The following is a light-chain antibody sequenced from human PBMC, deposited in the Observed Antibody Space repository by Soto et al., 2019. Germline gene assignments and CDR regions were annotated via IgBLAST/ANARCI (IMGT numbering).Light chain of an antibody. CDR1: SSDVGGYNY. Sequence: QSVMTKPASVSGSPGQSITISCTGTSSDVGGYNYVSWYQQHPGKAPKLMIYDVSNRPSGVSNRFSGSKSGNTASLTISGLQAEDEAGYYCSSYTSSSTLLYVFGTGTKVTVL. CDR2: DVS. J-gene: IGLJ1*01. CDR3: SSYTSSSTLLYV. V-gene: IGLV2-14*01.